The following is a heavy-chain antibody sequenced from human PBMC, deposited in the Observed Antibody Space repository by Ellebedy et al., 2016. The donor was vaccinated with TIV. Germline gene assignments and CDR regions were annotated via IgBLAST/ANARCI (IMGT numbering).Heavy chain of an antibody. D-gene: IGHD4-17*01. CDR2: INSDGSST. CDR1: GFTFSSYG. Sequence: PGGSLRLSCAASGFTFSSYGRHCVRLAPGKGLVWVSRINSDGSSTSYADSVKGRFTISRDNAKNTLYLQMNSLRAEDTAVYYCASSTGGFDPWGQGTLVTVSS. CDR3: ASSTGGFDP. J-gene: IGHJ5*02. V-gene: IGHV3-74*01.